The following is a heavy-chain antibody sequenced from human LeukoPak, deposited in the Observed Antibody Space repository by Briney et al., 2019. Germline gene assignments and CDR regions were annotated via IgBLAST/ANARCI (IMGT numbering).Heavy chain of an antibody. CDR3: ARSPRGSYVREYWFDP. J-gene: IGHJ5*02. CDR2: IYHIGNT. D-gene: IGHD1-26*01. CDR1: GYSISSGYY. Sequence: PSETLSLTCTVSGYSISSGYYWGWIRQPPGKGLEWIGSIYHIGNTYYNPSLKSRVTISVDTSKNQFSLKLSSVTAADTAVYYCARSPRGSYVREYWFDPWGQGTLVTVSS. V-gene: IGHV4-38-2*02.